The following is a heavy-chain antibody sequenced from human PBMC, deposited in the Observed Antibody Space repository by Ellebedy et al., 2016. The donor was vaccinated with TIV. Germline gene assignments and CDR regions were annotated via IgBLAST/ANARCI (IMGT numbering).Heavy chain of an antibody. V-gene: IGHV3-23*01. CDR2: IGGDLRT. Sequence: PSETLSLTCAAFGFTLRGNAMSWVRQAPGKGLEWVSGIGGDLRTHYADPVKGRFTISRDDSQDTLFLEMNRLRVEDTAVYYCAKDLHHWSANDRWGQGTLVSVSS. CDR3: AKDLHHWSANDR. D-gene: IGHD3-3*01. CDR1: GFTLRGNA. J-gene: IGHJ5*02.